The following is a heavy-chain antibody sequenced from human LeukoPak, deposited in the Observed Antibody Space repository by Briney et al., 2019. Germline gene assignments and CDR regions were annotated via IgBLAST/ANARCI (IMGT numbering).Heavy chain of an antibody. D-gene: IGHD3-22*01. CDR2: INHSGST. Sequence: SSETLSLTCAVYGGSFSGYYWSWIRQPPGKGLEWIGEINHSGSTNYNPSLKSRVTISVDTSKNQFSLKLSSVTAADTAVYYCARLSAYYYDSSGAKGDYWGQGTLVTVSS. CDR1: GGSFSGYY. J-gene: IGHJ4*02. V-gene: IGHV4-34*01. CDR3: ARLSAYYYDSSGAKGDY.